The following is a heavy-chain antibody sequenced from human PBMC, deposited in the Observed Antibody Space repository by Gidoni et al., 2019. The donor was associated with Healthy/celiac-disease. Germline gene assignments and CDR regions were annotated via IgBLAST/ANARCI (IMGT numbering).Heavy chain of an antibody. CDR3: ARDPVYYDSSDSGYYGMDV. J-gene: IGHJ6*02. CDR1: GFTVSSNY. D-gene: IGHD3-22*01. Sequence: CPASGFTVSSNYMSWVRQAPGKGLEWVSVIYSGGSTYYADSVKRRFTISRDNSKNTLYLQMNSLRAEDTAVYYCARDPVYYDSSDSGYYGMDVWGQGTTVTVSS. CDR2: IYSGGST. V-gene: IGHV3-53*01.